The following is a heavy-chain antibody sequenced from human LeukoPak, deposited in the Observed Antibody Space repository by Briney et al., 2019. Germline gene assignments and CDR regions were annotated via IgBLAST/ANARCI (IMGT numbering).Heavy chain of an antibody. V-gene: IGHV3-23*01. CDR3: ASGWYDQGFDY. CDR2: ISGGGGST. Sequence: GGSLRLSCAASGFTFTNYAMSWVRQAPGKGLEWVSTISGGGGSTYSADSVKGRFTISRDNSKNTLYLQMNSLRAEDTAVYYCASGWYDQGFDYWGQGTLVTVSS. D-gene: IGHD6-19*01. CDR1: GFTFTNYA. J-gene: IGHJ4*02.